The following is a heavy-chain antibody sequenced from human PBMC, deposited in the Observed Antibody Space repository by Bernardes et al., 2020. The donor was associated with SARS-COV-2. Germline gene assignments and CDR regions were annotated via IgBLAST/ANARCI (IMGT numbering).Heavy chain of an antibody. D-gene: IGHD3-22*01. Sequence: SVKVSCKVSGYSFTSYGLSWVRQAPGQGLEWMGWISAYNGNTNYAQKVQDRVTLTADTSTSTVYMELRSLRSDDTAVYYCARAFENYYDRSGNYYSDAFDIWGQGTMVTVSP. V-gene: IGHV1-18*01. CDR3: ARAFENYYDRSGNYYSDAFDI. CDR1: GYSFTSYG. CDR2: ISAYNGNT. J-gene: IGHJ3*02.